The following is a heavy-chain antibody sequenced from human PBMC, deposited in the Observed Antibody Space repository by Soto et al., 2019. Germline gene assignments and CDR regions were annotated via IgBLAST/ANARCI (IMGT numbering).Heavy chain of an antibody. CDR2: ASYDGSYT. CDR1: GFTFSSFG. J-gene: IGHJ4*02. D-gene: IGHD5-12*01. V-gene: IGHV3-30*03. CDR3: ATERSVLATTPDFDY. Sequence: QVQLVESGGGVVQPGRSLRLSCAASGFTFSSFGMHWVRQAPGKGLEWVAVASYDGSYTYYADSVKGRFTISRDNSKKTLYLQMNSMRAEDTAVYYCATERSVLATTPDFDYWGQGTLVTVSS.